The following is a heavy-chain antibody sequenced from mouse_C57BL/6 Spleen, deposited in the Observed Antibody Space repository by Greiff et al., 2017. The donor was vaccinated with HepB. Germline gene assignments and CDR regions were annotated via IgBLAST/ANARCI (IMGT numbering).Heavy chain of an antibody. D-gene: IGHD3-3*01. CDR1: GYTFTDYN. V-gene: IGHV1-22*01. J-gene: IGHJ2*01. CDR2: INPNNGGT. CDR3: ARSFGVLGDFDY. Sequence: VQLPQSGPELVKPGASVKMSCKASGYTFTDYNMHWVKQSHGKSLEWIGYINPNNGGTSYNQKFKGKATLTVNKSSSTAYMELRSLTSEDSAVYYCARSFGVLGDFDYWGQGTTLTVSS.